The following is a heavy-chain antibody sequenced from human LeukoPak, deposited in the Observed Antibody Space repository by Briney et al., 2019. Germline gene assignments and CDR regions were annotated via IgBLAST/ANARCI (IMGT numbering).Heavy chain of an antibody. Sequence: SGGSLTLFCVAAGLPFHNYWMMWVRQARGRGLEWVANIDQDEKEKYYVDSVKGRFTISRDNAEKSLYLEMNSLGVEETARYYCARGLYGSGRRSLMALWGPGTLVTVSS. J-gene: IGHJ4*02. CDR3: ARGLYGSGRRSLMAL. CDR1: GLPFHNYW. D-gene: IGHD3-10*01. CDR2: IDQDEKEK. V-gene: IGHV3-7*01.